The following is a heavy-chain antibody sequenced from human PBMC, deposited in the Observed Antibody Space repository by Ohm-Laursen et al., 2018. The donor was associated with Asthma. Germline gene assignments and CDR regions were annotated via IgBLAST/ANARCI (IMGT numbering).Heavy chain of an antibody. Sequence: SLRLSCTASEFTFSNYAMSWVRQAPGKGLEWVSGISGSGGSTYYADSVKGRFTISRDNSKNTLYLQMNSLRAEDTAVYYCAKGGSSSWYEMDVWGQGTTVTVSS. CDR1: EFTFSNYA. J-gene: IGHJ6*02. CDR3: AKGGSSSWYEMDV. CDR2: ISGSGGST. V-gene: IGHV3-23*01. D-gene: IGHD6-13*01.